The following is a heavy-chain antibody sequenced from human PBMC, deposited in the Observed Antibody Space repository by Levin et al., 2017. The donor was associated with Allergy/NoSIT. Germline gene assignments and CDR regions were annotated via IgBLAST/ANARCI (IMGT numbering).Heavy chain of an antibody. V-gene: IGHV3-33*01. CDR2: IWYDGSNK. J-gene: IGHJ2*01. CDR3: ARDRTKCSTSCYAINWYFDL. CDR1: GFTFSSYG. Sequence: GESLKISCAASGFTFSSYGMHWVRQAPGKGLEWVAVIWYDGSNKYYADSVKGRFTISRDNSKNTLYLQMNSLRAEDTAVYYCARDRTKCSTSCYAINWYFDLWGRGTLVTVSS. D-gene: IGHD2-2*01.